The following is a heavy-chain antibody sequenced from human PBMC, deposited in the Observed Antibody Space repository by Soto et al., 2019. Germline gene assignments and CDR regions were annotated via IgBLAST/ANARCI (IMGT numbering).Heavy chain of an antibody. CDR3: ARDRGYSGYGEVYYYYGMDV. Sequence: PVGSLRLSCAASGFTFSSYWMSWVRQAPGKGLEWVANIKQDGSEKYYVDSVKGRFTISRDNAKNSLYLQMNSLRAEDTAVYYCARDRGYSGYGEVYYYYGMDVWGQGTTVTVSS. CDR2: IKQDGSEK. CDR1: GFTFSSYW. V-gene: IGHV3-7*01. D-gene: IGHD5-12*01. J-gene: IGHJ6*02.